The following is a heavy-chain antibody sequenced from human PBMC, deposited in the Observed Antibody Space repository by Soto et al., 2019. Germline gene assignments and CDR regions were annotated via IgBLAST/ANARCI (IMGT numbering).Heavy chain of an antibody. Sequence: EVQRMESGGGLVQPGGSLRLSCGASGFTFRSYAKTWVRQAPGKGLEWVSGISDVGGDTYYADSVKGRFTISRDNSKNTLYLQMNSLRAEDTAIYFCEKLVGTTALVGIDSWGQRTLVTVSS. J-gene: IGHJ4*02. V-gene: IGHV3-23*01. CDR3: EKLVGTTALVGIDS. CDR1: GFTFRSYA. D-gene: IGHD1-26*01. CDR2: ISDVGGDT.